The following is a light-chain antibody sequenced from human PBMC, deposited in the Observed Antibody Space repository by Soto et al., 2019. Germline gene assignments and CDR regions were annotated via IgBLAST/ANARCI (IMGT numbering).Light chain of an antibody. J-gene: IGKJ1*01. CDR2: DAS. CDR1: QSVSSSY. V-gene: IGKV3D-20*02. Sequence: EIVLTQSPGTLSLSPGERATLSCRASQSVSSSYLAWYQQKPAQVPRLLIYDASNRATGIPARFSGSGSGTHFTLTISSLEPEDFAVYYCLQRDNYPWTFGQGTKVDIK. CDR3: LQRDNYPWT.